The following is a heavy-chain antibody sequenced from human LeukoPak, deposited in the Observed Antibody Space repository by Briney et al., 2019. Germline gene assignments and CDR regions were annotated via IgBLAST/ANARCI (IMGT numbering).Heavy chain of an antibody. D-gene: IGHD2/OR15-2a*01. V-gene: IGHV3-23*01. CDR2: IIPSGGNI. Sequence: GGSLRLSCAASGFTFNSYAMSWVRQAPGKGPEWGSAIIPSGGNIYYADSVKGRFTISRDNSKNTLYLQMNSLRVEDTAIYYCAKDLRHKSTCNCYGWFDPWGQGTLVTVSS. CDR3: AKDLRHKSTCNCYGWFDP. J-gene: IGHJ5*02. CDR1: GFTFNSYA.